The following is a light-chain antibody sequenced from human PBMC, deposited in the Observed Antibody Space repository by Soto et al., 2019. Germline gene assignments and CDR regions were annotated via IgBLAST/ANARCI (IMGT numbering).Light chain of an antibody. J-gene: IGLJ1*01. Sequence: QSVLTQPAYVSGSPGQSITISCTGTSSDIGSYNYVAWYQQFPGKTPKLIIYEVRNRPSGVSFRFSGSKSGNTASLTISGLQAEDYVNYSCITYIDTLTPYVSG. CDR1: SSDIGSYNY. CDR2: EVR. V-gene: IGLV2-14*01. CDR3: ITYIDTLTPYV.